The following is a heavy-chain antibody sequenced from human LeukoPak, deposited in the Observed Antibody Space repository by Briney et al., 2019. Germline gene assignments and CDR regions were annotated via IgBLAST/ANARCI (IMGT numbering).Heavy chain of an antibody. J-gene: IGHJ4*02. V-gene: IGHV3-23*01. CDR1: GFTFSSYA. CDR3: AREIYGNY. D-gene: IGHD2-2*02. Sequence: SGGSLRLSCAASGFTFSSYAMSWVRQAPGKGLEWVSGISGIGGSASYADSVKGRFTIFRDNSKNTLYLQMNSLRAEDTAVYYCAREIYGNYWGQGTLVTVSS. CDR2: ISGIGGSA.